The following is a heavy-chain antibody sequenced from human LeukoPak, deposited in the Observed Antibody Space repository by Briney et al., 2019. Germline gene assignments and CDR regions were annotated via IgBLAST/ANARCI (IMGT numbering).Heavy chain of an antibody. J-gene: IGHJ5*02. Sequence: GASVKVSCKASGYTFTSYYMHWVRQAPGQGLEWMGIINPSGGSTSYAQKFQGRVTVTRDMSTSTVYMELSSLRSEDTAVYYCARDRGMATAARSNWFDPWGQGTLVTVSS. CDR1: GYTFTSYY. CDR2: INPSGGST. D-gene: IGHD5-24*01. CDR3: ARDRGMATAARSNWFDP. V-gene: IGHV1-46*01.